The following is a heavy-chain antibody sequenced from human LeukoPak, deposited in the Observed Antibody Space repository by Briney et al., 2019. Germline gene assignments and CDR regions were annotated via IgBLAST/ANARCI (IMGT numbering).Heavy chain of an antibody. Sequence: PGGSLRLSCAASGFTFSSYWMHWVRHAPGKGLVWVSRITNDGSSTGDADSVKGRFTISRDNAKNTLYLQMNSLRVEDTAVYYCARDLGDGTPFDYWGQGALVTVSS. CDR3: ARDLGDGTPFDY. CDR1: GFTFSSYW. CDR2: ITNDGSST. D-gene: IGHD1-7*01. V-gene: IGHV3-74*01. J-gene: IGHJ4*02.